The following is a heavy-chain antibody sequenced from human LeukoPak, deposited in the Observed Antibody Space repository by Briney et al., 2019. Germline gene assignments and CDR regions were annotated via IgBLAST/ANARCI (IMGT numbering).Heavy chain of an antibody. D-gene: IGHD2-2*01. CDR1: GGSISSYY. V-gene: IGHV4-59*01. CDR2: IYYSGST. CDR3: ARDPGGPYCSSTSCFDYYYGMDV. J-gene: IGHJ6*02. Sequence: SETLSLTCTVSGGSISSYYWSWIRQPPGEGLEWVGYIYYSGSTNYNPSLKSRVTISVDTSKHQFSLKLSSVTAADTAVYYCARDPGGPYCSSTSCFDYYYGMDVWGQGTTVTVSS.